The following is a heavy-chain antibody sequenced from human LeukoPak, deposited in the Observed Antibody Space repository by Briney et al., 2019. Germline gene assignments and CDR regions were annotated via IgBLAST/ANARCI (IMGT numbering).Heavy chain of an antibody. V-gene: IGHV1-18*01. J-gene: IGHJ3*02. CDR3: ARANSGEWELNAFDI. CDR1: GYTFTSYG. D-gene: IGHD1-26*01. CDR2: ISAYNGNT. Sequence: ASVKVSCKASGYTFTSYGISWVRQAPGQGLEWMGWISAYNGNTNYAQKLQGRVTMTTDTSTSTAYMELRSPRSDDTAVYYCARANSGEWELNAFDIWGQGTMVTVSS.